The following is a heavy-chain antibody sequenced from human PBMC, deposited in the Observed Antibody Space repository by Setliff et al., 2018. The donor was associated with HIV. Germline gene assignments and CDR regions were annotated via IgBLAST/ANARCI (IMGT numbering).Heavy chain of an antibody. J-gene: IGHJ6*03. CDR3: ARVSKTYWYSIHRDYYHHLDV. CDR1: GGSFRDYY. CDR2: INHSGRT. D-gene: IGHD2-8*02. Sequence: PSETLSLTCAVYGGSFRDYYWSWIRQPPGKGLEWMGEINHSGRTIQSPSLGSRVTISIDTSKNQFSLKLSSVSAADTAVYYCARVSKTYWYSIHRDYYHHLDVWGKGTTVTVSS. V-gene: IGHV4-34*01.